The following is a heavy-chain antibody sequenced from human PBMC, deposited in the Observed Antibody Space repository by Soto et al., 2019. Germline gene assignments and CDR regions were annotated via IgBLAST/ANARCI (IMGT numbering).Heavy chain of an antibody. D-gene: IGHD3-16*01. V-gene: IGHV2-5*02. Sequence: SGPTLVNPTQTLTLTCTFSGFSLNTRGVGVGWIRQPPGKALEWLALISWDGEKRYSPSLKSRLTITKDTSENQVVLTMTNMDAVDTAMYYCAKRRVNVLSCHKSFDYWGQGTLVTVS. CDR2: ISWDGEK. CDR1: GFSLNTRGVG. J-gene: IGHJ4*02. CDR3: AKRRVNVLSCHKSFDY.